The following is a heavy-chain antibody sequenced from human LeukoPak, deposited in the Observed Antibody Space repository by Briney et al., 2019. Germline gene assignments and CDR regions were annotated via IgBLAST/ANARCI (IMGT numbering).Heavy chain of an antibody. CDR2: TSYNGNIK. CDR1: GFTFSSYG. V-gene: IGHV3-30*18. CDR3: AKGDNYYDSSGYYYVRALFDY. Sequence: GRSLRLSCAASGFTFSSYGMHWVRQAPGKWLEWVAGTSYNGNIKYYADYVKGRFSISRDNSKNTLYLQMDSLRAEDTAVYYCAKGDNYYDSSGYYYVRALFDYWGQGTLVTVSS. J-gene: IGHJ4*02. D-gene: IGHD3-22*01.